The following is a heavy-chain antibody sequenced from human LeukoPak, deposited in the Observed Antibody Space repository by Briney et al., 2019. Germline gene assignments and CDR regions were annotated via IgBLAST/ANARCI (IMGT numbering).Heavy chain of an antibody. J-gene: IGHJ4*02. Sequence: GGSLRLSCAASGFTFSSYAMSWVRQAPGKGLEWVSNISGNGGSTYYADSVKGRFTTSRDDSKNTLYLQMNSLRAEDTAVYAKSGLNRFDYWGQGTLVTVSS. CDR2: ISGNGGST. V-gene: IGHV3-23*01. CDR1: GFTFSSYA. D-gene: IGHD2-15*01. CDR3: SGLNRFDY.